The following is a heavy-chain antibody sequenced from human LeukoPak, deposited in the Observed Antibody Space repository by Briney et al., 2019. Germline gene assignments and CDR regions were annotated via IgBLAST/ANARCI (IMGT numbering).Heavy chain of an antibody. D-gene: IGHD4-17*01. Sequence: SETLSLTCAVYGGSFSGYYWSWIRQPPGKGLEWIGEINHSGSTNYNPSLKSRVTISVDTSKNQFSLKLSSVTAADTAVYYCAKAVSGDYIDYWGQGTLVTVSS. CDR1: GGSFSGYY. J-gene: IGHJ4*02. CDR3: AKAVSGDYIDY. V-gene: IGHV4-34*01. CDR2: INHSGST.